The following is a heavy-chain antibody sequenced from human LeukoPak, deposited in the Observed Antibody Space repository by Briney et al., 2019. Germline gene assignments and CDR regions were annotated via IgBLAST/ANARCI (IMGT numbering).Heavy chain of an antibody. CDR3: ARVGGKDILTGYNRFDP. Sequence: SETLSLTCTVSGGSISSGGYYWSWIRQHPGKGLEWIGYLYYSGSTYYNPSLKSRVTISVDTSKNQFSLKLSSVTAADTAVYYCARVGGKDILTGYNRFDPWGQGTLVTVSS. V-gene: IGHV4-31*03. CDR1: GGSISSGGYY. D-gene: IGHD3-9*01. J-gene: IGHJ5*02. CDR2: LYYSGST.